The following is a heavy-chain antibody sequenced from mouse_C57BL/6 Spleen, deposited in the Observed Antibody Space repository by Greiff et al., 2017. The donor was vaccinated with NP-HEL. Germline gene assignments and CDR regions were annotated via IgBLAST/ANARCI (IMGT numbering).Heavy chain of an antibody. D-gene: IGHD4-1*01. Sequence: VQLQQSGPELVKPGASVKISCKASGYTFTDYYMNWVKQSHGKSLEWIGDINPNNGGTSYNQKFKGTATLTVDKSSSTAYMELRSLTSEDSAVYYCASGRGVFYWGQGTTLTVSS. CDR3: ASGRGVFY. CDR2: INPNNGGT. J-gene: IGHJ2*01. V-gene: IGHV1-26*01. CDR1: GYTFTDYY.